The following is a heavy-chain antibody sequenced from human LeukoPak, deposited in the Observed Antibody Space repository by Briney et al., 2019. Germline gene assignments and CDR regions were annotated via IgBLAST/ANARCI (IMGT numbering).Heavy chain of an antibody. CDR3: ARDPEGWLRFGYYFDY. D-gene: IGHD5-12*01. Sequence: PGGSLRLSCAASGFTFSSYWMSWVRQAPGKGLEWVANIKQDGSEKYYVDSVKGRFTISRDNAKNSLYLQMNSLRAEDTAVYYCARDPEGWLRFGYYFDYWGQGTLVTVSS. CDR1: GFTFSSYW. V-gene: IGHV3-7*01. J-gene: IGHJ4*02. CDR2: IKQDGSEK.